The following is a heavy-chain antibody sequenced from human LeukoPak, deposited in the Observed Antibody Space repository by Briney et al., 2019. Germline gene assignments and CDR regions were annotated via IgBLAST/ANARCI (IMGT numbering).Heavy chain of an antibody. V-gene: IGHV1-69*05. D-gene: IGHD2-8*02. CDR1: GGTFSSYA. J-gene: IGHJ5*02. CDR2: IIPIFGTA. CDR3: ARGLRSTGWFDP. Sequence: ASVKVSCKASGGTFSSYAISWVRQAPGQGLEWMGGIIPIFGTANYAQKFQGRVTITTDESTSTAYMELSSLRSEDTAVYYCARGLRSTGWFDPWGQGTLVTVSS.